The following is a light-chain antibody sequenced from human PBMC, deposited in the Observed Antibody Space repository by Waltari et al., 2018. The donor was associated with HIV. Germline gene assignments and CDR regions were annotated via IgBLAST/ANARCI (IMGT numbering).Light chain of an antibody. CDR2: RNN. V-gene: IGLV1-47*01. Sequence: HSVLTQPPSASGPPGPRVSIPCSGGTSNIGNNSVYCSPHLPGTTPKLRPYRNNGRPSGVPDRFSGSKAGTSASLAISGLRSEDEAEDYCASWDHSLNGYVVFGGGTKVTVL. J-gene: IGLJ3*02. CDR3: ASWDHSLNGYVV. CDR1: TSNIGNNS.